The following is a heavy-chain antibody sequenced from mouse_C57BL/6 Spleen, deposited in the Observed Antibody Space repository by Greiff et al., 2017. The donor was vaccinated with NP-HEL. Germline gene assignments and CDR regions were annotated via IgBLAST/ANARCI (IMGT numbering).Heavy chain of an antibody. CDR1: GFTFSNYW. Sequence: EVKVEESGGGLVQPGGSMKLSCVASGFTFSNYWMNWVRQSPEKGLEWVAQIRLKSDNYATHYAESVKGRFTISRDDSKSSVYLQMNNLRAEDTGIYYCPIYYDYDARTPWFAYWGQGTLVTVSA. D-gene: IGHD2-4*01. CDR3: PIYYDYDARTPWFAY. J-gene: IGHJ3*01. V-gene: IGHV6-3*01. CDR2: IRLKSDNYAT.